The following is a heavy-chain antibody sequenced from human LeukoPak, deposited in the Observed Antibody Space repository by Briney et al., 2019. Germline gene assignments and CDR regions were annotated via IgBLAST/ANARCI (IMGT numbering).Heavy chain of an antibody. V-gene: IGHV3-21*01. J-gene: IGHJ4*02. CDR3: ARGYYYDSSGYYFLDY. CDR1: GFTFSSYA. D-gene: IGHD3-22*01. Sequence: PGGSLRLSCAASGFTFSSYAMSWVRQAPGKGLEWVSSISSSSSYIYYADSVRGRFTISRDNAKNSLYLQMNSLRAEDTAVYYCARGYYYDSSGYYFLDYWGQGTLVTVSS. CDR2: ISSSSSYI.